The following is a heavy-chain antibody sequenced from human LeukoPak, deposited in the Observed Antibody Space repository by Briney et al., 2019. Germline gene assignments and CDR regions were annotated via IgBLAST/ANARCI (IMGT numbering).Heavy chain of an antibody. J-gene: IGHJ5*02. V-gene: IGHV1-24*01. Sequence: ASVKVSCKVSGYTLTELSMHWVRQAPGKGLEWMGGFDPEDGETIYAQKFQGRVTMTEDTSTDTAYMELSSLRSEDTAVYYRATGVPYDSQYYWFDPWGQGTLVTVSS. CDR2: FDPEDGET. CDR3: ATGVPYDSQYYWFDP. D-gene: IGHD3-22*01. CDR1: GYTLTELS.